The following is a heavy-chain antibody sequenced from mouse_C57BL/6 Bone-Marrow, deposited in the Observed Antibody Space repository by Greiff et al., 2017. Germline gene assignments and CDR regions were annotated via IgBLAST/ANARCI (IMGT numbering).Heavy chain of an antibody. Sequence: EVKLQESGAELVRPGASVKLSCTASGFNIKDDYMHWVKQRPEQGLEWIGWIDPENGDTEYASKSQGKATITADTSSNTAYLQLSSLTSEDTAVYYCTRYYDDAYWGQGTLVTVSA. CDR2: IDPENGDT. J-gene: IGHJ3*01. CDR1: GFNIKDDY. CDR3: TRYYDDAY. V-gene: IGHV14-4*01. D-gene: IGHD2-13*01.